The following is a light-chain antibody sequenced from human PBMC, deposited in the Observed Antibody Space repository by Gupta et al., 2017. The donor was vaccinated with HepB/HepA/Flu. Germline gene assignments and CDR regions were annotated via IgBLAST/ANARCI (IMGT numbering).Light chain of an antibody. CDR3: QQHGSSPRT. CDR2: GAS. V-gene: IGKV3-20*01. Sequence: VLTQSPGTLSLSPGEGATLSCRASQSVSSSYLGWYQQRPGQAPRLLIYGASNRATGIPDRFSGSGSGTDFTLTISRLEPEDFAVYYCQQHGSSPRTFGGGTKVEIK. CDR1: QSVSSSY. J-gene: IGKJ4*01.